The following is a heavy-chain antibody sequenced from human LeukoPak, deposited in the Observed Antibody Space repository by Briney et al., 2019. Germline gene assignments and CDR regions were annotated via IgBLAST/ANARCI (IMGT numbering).Heavy chain of an antibody. V-gene: IGHV1-18*01. J-gene: IGHJ6*03. CDR2: ISPYNGNT. D-gene: IGHD2-2*01. CDR1: GGTFSSYA. CDR3: ARDSCGSTSCIYYFMDV. Sequence: ASVKVSCKASGGTFSSYAISWVRQAPGQGLEWMGWISPYNGNTNYAQKLQGRVTMTTDTSTSTAYMELRSLRSDDTAVYYCARDSCGSTSCIYYFMDVWGKGTTVTVSS.